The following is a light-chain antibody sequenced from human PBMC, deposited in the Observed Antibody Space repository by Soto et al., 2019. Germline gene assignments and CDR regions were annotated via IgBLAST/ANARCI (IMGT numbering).Light chain of an antibody. J-gene: IGKJ4*01. CDR2: KAS. CDR3: QQYYINPVT. Sequence: DIQMTQSPSTLSASVGDRVTITCRASQTINTWAAWYQQKPGKAPNILIYKASTLEGGVPSRISGSGSGTEFTLTISSLQPDDFATYYCQQYYINPVTFGGGTRVEIK. CDR1: QTINTW. V-gene: IGKV1-5*03.